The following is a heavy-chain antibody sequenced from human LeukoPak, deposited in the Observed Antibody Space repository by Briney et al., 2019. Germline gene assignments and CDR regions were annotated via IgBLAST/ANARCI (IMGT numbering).Heavy chain of an antibody. CDR1: GGSFSGYY. Sequence: SETLSLTCAVYGGSFSGYYWSWIRQPPGKGLEWIGEINHSGSTNYNPSLKSRVTISVDTSKDQFSLKLSSVTAADTAVYYCARRRGSYTFYYMDVWGKGTTVTVSS. J-gene: IGHJ6*03. D-gene: IGHD1-26*01. CDR3: ARRRGSYTFYYMDV. CDR2: INHSGST. V-gene: IGHV4-34*01.